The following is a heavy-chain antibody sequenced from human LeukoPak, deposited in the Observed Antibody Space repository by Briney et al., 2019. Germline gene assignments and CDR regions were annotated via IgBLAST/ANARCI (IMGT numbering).Heavy chain of an antibody. J-gene: IGHJ5*02. Sequence: GGSLRLSCAASGFTFSSSWLHWVRQAPGKGLEWVSYISSSSTYSSYADSVKGRFTISRDNAKNSLYLQMNSLRAEDTPVYYCARVMIGTVNWFDPWGQGTLVTVSS. V-gene: IGHV3-21*05. CDR2: ISSSSTYS. D-gene: IGHD3-22*01. CDR3: ARVMIGTVNWFDP. CDR1: GFTFSSSW.